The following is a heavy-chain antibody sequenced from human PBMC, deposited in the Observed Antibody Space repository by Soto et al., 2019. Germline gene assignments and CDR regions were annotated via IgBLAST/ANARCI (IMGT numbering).Heavy chain of an antibody. D-gene: IGHD3-10*01. Sequence: GGSLRLSCEASGFIFSTTDMSWVRQAPGKGLEWVSTIYGDGRTTYYADSVRGRFSISRDNSKNMVYLQMDSLRVDDTAIYYCGKNSGWFNSWGQGSLVTVSS. CDR1: GFIFSTTD. V-gene: IGHV3-23*01. CDR3: GKNSGWFNS. J-gene: IGHJ5*01. CDR2: IYGDGRTT.